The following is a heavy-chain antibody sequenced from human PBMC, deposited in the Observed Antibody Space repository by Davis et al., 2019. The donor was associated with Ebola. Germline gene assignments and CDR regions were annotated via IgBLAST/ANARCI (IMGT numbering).Heavy chain of an antibody. Sequence: MPSETLSLTCAVYGGSFSSYYWSWIRQPPGKGLEWIGEINHSGSTNYNPSLKSRVTISVDTSKNQFSLKLSSVTAADTAVYYCARGNCTGGVCGYDAFDFWGQGTMVTVSS. D-gene: IGHD2-8*02. CDR2: INHSGST. CDR3: ARGNCTGGVCGYDAFDF. CDR1: GGSFSSYY. J-gene: IGHJ3*01. V-gene: IGHV4-34*01.